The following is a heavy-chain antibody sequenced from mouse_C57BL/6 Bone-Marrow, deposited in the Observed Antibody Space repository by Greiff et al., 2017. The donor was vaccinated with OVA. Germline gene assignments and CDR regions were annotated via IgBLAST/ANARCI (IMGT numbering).Heavy chain of an antibody. J-gene: IGHJ2*01. Sequence: VQLKESGAELVRPGASVKLSCTASGFNIKDYYMHWVKQRPEQGLEWIGRIDPEDGDTEYAPKFQGKATMTADTSSNTAYLQLSSLTSEDTAVYYCTTGATVVANYFDYWGQGTTLTVSS. CDR2: IDPEDGDT. D-gene: IGHD1-1*01. CDR1: GFNIKDYY. V-gene: IGHV14-1*01. CDR3: TTGATVVANYFDY.